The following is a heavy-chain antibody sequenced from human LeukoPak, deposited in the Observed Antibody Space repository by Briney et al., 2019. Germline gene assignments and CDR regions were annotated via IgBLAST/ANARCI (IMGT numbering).Heavy chain of an antibody. CDR3: AKFGLAGSGRFHDASDI. Sequence: GGSLRLSCAASGFIFSNYGMHWVRQAPGKGLEWVSAISGSGGSTYYADSVKGRSTISRDNSKNTLYLQMNSLRGEDTAVYYCAKFGLAGSGRFHDASDIWGQGTMVIVSS. D-gene: IGHD3-10*01. CDR2: ISGSGGST. V-gene: IGHV3-23*01. CDR1: GFIFSNYG. J-gene: IGHJ3*02.